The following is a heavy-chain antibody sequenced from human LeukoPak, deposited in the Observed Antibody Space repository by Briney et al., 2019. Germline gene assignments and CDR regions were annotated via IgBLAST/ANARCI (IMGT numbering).Heavy chain of an antibody. CDR1: GFTVSSNY. CDR2: IYSGGTT. CDR3: ARDTSGRGMDV. Sequence: GGSLRLSCAASGFTVSSNYMSWVRQAPGKGLEWVSLIYSGGTTYYADSVKGRFTISRDNSKNTLYLQMSSLRAEDTAVYYCARDTSGRGMDVWGQGTTVTVSS. J-gene: IGHJ6*02. V-gene: IGHV3-53*01. D-gene: IGHD3-10*01.